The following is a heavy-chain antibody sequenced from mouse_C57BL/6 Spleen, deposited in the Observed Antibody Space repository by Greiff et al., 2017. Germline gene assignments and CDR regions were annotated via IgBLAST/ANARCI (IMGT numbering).Heavy chain of an antibody. CDR2: IDPSDSYT. V-gene: IGHV1-69*01. CDR3: ARLGGDARDY. J-gene: IGHJ4*01. CDR1: GYTFTSYW. Sequence: QVQLQQPGAELVMPGASVKLSCKASGYTFTSYWMHWVKQRPGQGLEWIGEIDPSDSYTNYNQKFKGKSTLTVDKSSSTAYMQLSSLTSEDSAVYYCARLGGDARDYWGQGTSVTVSS.